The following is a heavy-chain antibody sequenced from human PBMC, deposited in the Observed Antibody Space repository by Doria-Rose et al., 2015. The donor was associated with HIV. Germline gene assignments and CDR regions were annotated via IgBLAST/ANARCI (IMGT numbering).Heavy chain of an antibody. J-gene: IGHJ4*02. CDR1: GFTFSIYS. Sequence: GGLVKPGGSLRLSCASSGFTFSIYSMNWVRQAPGKGLEWVSSISSSSEYIYYVDSVQGRFAISRDNAKNSVYLQMNSLRTEDTAVYYCARDHYDSGGYYRDWGQGTPVTVSS. V-gene: IGHV3-21*03. CDR2: ISSSSEYI. CDR3: ARDHYDSGGYYRD. D-gene: IGHD3-22*01.